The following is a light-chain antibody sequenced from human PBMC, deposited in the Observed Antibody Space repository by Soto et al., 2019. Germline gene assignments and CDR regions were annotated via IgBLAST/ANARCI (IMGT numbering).Light chain of an antibody. Sequence: QSVLTQPPSVSGAPGQRVTISCTGSDSNIGAGYDVHWYQQLPGTAPKLLIYANTNRPSGVPDRFSGSTSGTSASLAITGLQAEDETDYYCQSYDTSLSAVVFGGGTKLTVL. V-gene: IGLV1-40*01. CDR2: ANT. J-gene: IGLJ2*01. CDR1: DSNIGAGYD. CDR3: QSYDTSLSAVV.